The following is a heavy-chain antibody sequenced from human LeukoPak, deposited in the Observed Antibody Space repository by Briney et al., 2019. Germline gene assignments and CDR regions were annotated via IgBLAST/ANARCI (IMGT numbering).Heavy chain of an antibody. V-gene: IGHV3-48*01. D-gene: IGHD5-24*01. CDR2: ISSSSKTV. Sequence: GSLRLSCTASGFTFSSCDMSWVRQAPGKGLEWVSYISSSSKTVYYADSVKGRLTISRDNAKNSLYLQMNSLRAEDTAVYYCASNGYKDYYFDYWGQGTLVTVSS. CDR1: GFTFSSCD. CDR3: ASNGYKDYYFDY. J-gene: IGHJ4*02.